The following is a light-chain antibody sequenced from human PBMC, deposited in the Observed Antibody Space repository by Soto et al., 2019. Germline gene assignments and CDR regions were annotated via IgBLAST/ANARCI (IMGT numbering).Light chain of an antibody. CDR3: QQRSNWPPVT. CDR1: QSVSSNY. Sequence: EIVLTQSPGTLSLSPGERATLSCRASQSVSSNYLAWYQQKPGQAPRLLIYGASTRATGIPARFSGSGSGTEFTLTISSLEPEDFAVYYCQQRSNWPPVTFGQGTRLGL. V-gene: IGKV3D-20*02. J-gene: IGKJ5*01. CDR2: GAS.